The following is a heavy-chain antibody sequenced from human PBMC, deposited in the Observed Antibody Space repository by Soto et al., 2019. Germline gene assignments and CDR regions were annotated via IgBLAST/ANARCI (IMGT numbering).Heavy chain of an antibody. CDR2: INWNDDA. V-gene: IGHV2-5*01. J-gene: IGHJ3*02. D-gene: IGHD2-15*01. Sequence: QITLKESGPTLVKPTQTLTLTCTFSGFSLNTRAVGVGWIRQAPGKALEWLALINWNDDARYSPSLKDRLTITKDTSKNHVVLTMTNIDPVDTATYYCAHRHDLGGFDIWGQGTTVIVSS. CDR3: AHRHDLGGFDI. CDR1: GFSLNTRAVG.